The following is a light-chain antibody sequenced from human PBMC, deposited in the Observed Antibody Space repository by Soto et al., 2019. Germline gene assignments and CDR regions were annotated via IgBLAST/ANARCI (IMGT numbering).Light chain of an antibody. CDR3: CSYAGSSTVV. CDR1: SSDVGSYNL. Sequence: QSVLTQPASVSGSPGQSITISCTGTSSDVGSYNLVSWYQQHPGKAPKLMIYEVSKRPSGVSNRFSGSKSGNTASLTISRLQAGDEADYYCCSYAGSSTVVFGGGTKLTVL. J-gene: IGLJ2*01. V-gene: IGLV2-23*02. CDR2: EVS.